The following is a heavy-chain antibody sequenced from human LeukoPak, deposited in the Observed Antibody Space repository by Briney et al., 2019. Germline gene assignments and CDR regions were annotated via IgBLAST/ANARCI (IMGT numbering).Heavy chain of an antibody. D-gene: IGHD6-13*01. CDR2: INQDGSEK. Sequence: GGSLRLSCAASGFTFSSYSMSWVRQAPGKGLEWVANINQDGSEKYYVDSVKGRFTISRDNAKNSLYLQMNSLRAEDTAMYYCARDRVWTVLYWGQGTLVTVSS. J-gene: IGHJ4*02. CDR1: GFTFSSYS. V-gene: IGHV3-7*01. CDR3: ARDRVWTVLY.